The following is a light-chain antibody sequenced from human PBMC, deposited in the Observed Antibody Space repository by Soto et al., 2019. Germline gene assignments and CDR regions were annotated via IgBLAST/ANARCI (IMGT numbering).Light chain of an antibody. CDR3: QQRGKWPWT. J-gene: IGKJ1*01. CDR2: GAS. CDR1: QSVSSY. Sequence: EVVLTQSPATLSLPPGERASLSCRASQSVSSYLSWYQQKPGQAPRLLIFGASNRATGIPARFSGSGSGTDFTLTISSLEPEDFAVYYCQQRGKWPWTFGQGTKVDI. V-gene: IGKV3-11*01.